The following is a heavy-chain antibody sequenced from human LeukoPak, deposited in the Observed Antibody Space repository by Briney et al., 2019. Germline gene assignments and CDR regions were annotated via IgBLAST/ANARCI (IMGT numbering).Heavy chain of an antibody. Sequence: PGGSLRLSCAASGFTFSSYGMHWVRQAPGKGLEWVSAISGSGGTTYYVDSVKGRFTISRDKSKNTLYLQMNSLRVEDTAVYYCAKAPYGSGPGFRNLERVNWFDPWGQGTLVTVSS. CDR1: GFTFSSYG. J-gene: IGHJ5*02. V-gene: IGHV3-23*01. D-gene: IGHD3-10*01. CDR2: ISGSGGTT. CDR3: AKAPYGSGPGFRNLERVNWFDP.